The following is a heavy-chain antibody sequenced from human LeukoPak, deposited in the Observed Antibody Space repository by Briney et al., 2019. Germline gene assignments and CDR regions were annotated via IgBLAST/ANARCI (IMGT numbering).Heavy chain of an antibody. V-gene: IGHV1-18*01. D-gene: IGHD3-10*01. CDR2: ISAYNGNT. CDR1: GYTFTSYG. J-gene: IGHJ5*02. Sequence: ASVKVSCKASGYTFTSYGISWVRQAPGQGLEWMGWISAYNGNTNYAQKLQGRVTMTTDTSTSTAYMELRSLRSDDTAVYYCAREEYYGSGTKRIYWFDPWGQGTLVTVSS. CDR3: AREEYYGSGTKRIYWFDP.